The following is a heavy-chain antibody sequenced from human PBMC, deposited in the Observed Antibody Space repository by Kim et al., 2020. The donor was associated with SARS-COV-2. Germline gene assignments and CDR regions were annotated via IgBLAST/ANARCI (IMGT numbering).Heavy chain of an antibody. D-gene: IGHD2-21*02. Sequence: GGSLRLSCAASGFTFSSYGMHWVRQAPGKGLEWVAVISYDGSNKYYADSVKGRFTISRDNSKNTLYLQMNSLRAEDTAVYYCAKNGGNSGLSYFDYWGQGTLVTVSS. J-gene: IGHJ4*02. V-gene: IGHV3-30*18. CDR1: GFTFSSYG. CDR2: ISYDGSNK. CDR3: AKNGGNSGLSYFDY.